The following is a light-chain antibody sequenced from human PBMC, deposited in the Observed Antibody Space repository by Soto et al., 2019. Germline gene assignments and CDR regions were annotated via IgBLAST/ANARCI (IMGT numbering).Light chain of an antibody. CDR1: TTDVGGYNY. J-gene: IGLJ1*01. CDR2: EVT. V-gene: IGLV2-8*01. Sequence: QPVLTQPSSVSGSPGQSITISCTGTTTDVGGYNYVSWYRHHPGEAPKLIIYEVTKRPSGVPDRFSGSKSGNTASLTVSGLQAEDEADYHCSSYAGGKNFYVFGTGTKLTVL. CDR3: SSYAGGKNFYV.